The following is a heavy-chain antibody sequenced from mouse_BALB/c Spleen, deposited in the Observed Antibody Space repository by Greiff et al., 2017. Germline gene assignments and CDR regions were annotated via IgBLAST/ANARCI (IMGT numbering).Heavy chain of an antibody. CDR3: GRLEQDALDY. D-gene: IGHD1-1*01. J-gene: IGHJ4*01. V-gene: IGHV14-4*02. CDR2: IDPENGDT. CDR1: GFNFKDYY. Sequence: EVQLQQSGAELVRPGASVKLSCTASGFNFKDYYMHWVKQRPEQGLEWIGWIDPENGDTEYAPKFQGKATMTADTSSNTAYLQLSSLTSEDTAVYYCGRLEQDALDYWGQGTSVTVSS.